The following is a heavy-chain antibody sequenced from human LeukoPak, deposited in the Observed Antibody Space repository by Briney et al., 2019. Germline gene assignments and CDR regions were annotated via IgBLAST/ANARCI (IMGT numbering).Heavy chain of an antibody. D-gene: IGHD3-10*01. CDR2: ISHSGRT. CDR3: ARGYYGSGSFDLDY. J-gene: IGHJ4*02. Sequence: TLSLTCGVSCGSISYDGYSWSWIRQPPGKGLEGIGHISHSGRTSYNPSLKSRVTISLDRSKNQFSLKLTAVTAADTAMYYCARGYYGSGSFDLDYWGQGTLVIVSS. V-gene: IGHV4-30-2*01. CDR1: CGSISYDGYS.